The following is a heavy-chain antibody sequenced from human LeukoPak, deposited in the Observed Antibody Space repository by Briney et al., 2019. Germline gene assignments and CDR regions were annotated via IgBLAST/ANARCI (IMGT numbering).Heavy chain of an antibody. J-gene: IGHJ6*03. V-gene: IGHV3-33*01. D-gene: IGHD2/OR15-2a*01. CDR2: IWYDGSNK. CDR3: AREDNVLNILYSYYMDV. CDR1: GFTFSSYG. Sequence: PGRSLRLSCAASGFTFSSYGMHWVRQAPGKGLEWVAVIWYDGSNKYYADSVKGRFTISRDNSKNTLYLQMNSLRAEDTAVYFCAREDNVLNILYSYYMDVWGKGTTVTVSS.